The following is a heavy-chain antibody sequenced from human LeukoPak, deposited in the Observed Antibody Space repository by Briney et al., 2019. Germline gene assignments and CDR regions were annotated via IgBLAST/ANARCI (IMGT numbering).Heavy chain of an antibody. CDR2: INPSGGST. D-gene: IGHD2-15*01. J-gene: IGHJ3*02. Sequence: GASVKVSCKASEYTFTSYYMHWVRQAPGQGLEWMGIINPSGGSTSYAQKFQGRVTVTRDTSTSTVYMELSSLRSEDTAVYYCARGTLGYCSGGSCPHHDTFGIWGQGTMVTVSS. CDR1: EYTFTSYY. CDR3: ARGTLGYCSGGSCPHHDTFGI. V-gene: IGHV1-46*01.